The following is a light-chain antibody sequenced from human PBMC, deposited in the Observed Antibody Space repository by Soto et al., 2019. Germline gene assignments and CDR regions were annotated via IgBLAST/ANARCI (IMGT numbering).Light chain of an antibody. CDR3: CSFAGSYTYV. CDR1: SFDVDDYNS. J-gene: IGLJ1*01. Sequence: LAQPASVSGSPGQSITISCTGTSFDVDDYNSVSWYQQPPGKAPKLIIYEVNNRPSGVPDRFSGSKSGNTASLTISGLQAEDEAHYSCCSFAGSYTYVFGGGTKVNVL. CDR2: EVN. V-gene: IGLV2-11*01.